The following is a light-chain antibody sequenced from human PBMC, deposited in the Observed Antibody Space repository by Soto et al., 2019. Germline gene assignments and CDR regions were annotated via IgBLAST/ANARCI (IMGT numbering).Light chain of an antibody. J-gene: IGKJ1*01. V-gene: IGKV1-5*03. CDR2: KAS. CDR3: QQYTAYSPWT. Sequence: IQVTQSPSTLSASVGDRVTITCRTSQSVMSLLAWHQQKPGKAPKLLIYKASDLDVGVPSRFSGSGSATEFTLTINDLQPEDAATYYCQQYTAYSPWTFGPGTKVDIK. CDR1: QSVMSL.